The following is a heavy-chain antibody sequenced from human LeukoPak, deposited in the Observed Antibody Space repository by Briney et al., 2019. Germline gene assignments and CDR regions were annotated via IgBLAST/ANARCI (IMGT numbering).Heavy chain of an antibody. CDR3: SRSAYYDGSGNYYDY. V-gene: IGHV3-53*01. Sequence: GGSLRLSCAASGFTVSSNYMSWVRQAPGKGLEWVSVIYSGGSTYYADSVKGRFTISRDNAKNTLYLQMNGLRAEDTAVYYCSRSAYYDGSGNYYDYWGQGTLVTVSS. J-gene: IGHJ4*02. D-gene: IGHD3-22*01. CDR2: IYSGGST. CDR1: GFTVSSNY.